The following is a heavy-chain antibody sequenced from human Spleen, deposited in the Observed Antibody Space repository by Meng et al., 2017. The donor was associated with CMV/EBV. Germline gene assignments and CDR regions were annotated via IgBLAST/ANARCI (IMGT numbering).Heavy chain of an antibody. D-gene: IGHD3-3*01. Sequence: GGSLRLSCAASGFTFHGYGMHWVRQAPGKGLEWVAFIRSDGSNKYYADSVKGRFTISRDNSKNTVYLQMNSLRVEDTAVYYCAKDAHITSFGVVLNFDFDSWGPGTLVTVSS. V-gene: IGHV3-30*02. CDR1: GFTFHGYG. J-gene: IGHJ4*02. CDR2: IRSDGSNK. CDR3: AKDAHITSFGVVLNFDFDS.